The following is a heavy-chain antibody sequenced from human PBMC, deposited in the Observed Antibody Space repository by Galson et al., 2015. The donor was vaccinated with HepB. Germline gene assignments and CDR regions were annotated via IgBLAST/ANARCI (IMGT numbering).Heavy chain of an antibody. V-gene: IGHV3-73*01. D-gene: IGHD6-13*01. CDR3: TSLADLSGYSSS. CDR1: GFTFSGSA. J-gene: IGHJ4*02. CDR2: IRSNTSNYTT. Sequence: SLRLSCAASGFTFSGSAIHWVRQTSGKGLEWVGRIRSNTSNYTTAYTSSRKGRFTSSRADTKNTAYLHRRSLETEDTAVYYCTSLADLSGYSSSWGQGTLVTVSS.